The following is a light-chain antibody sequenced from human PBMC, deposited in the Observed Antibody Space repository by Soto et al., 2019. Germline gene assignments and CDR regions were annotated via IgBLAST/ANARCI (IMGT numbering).Light chain of an antibody. CDR1: SSNIGSNL. CDR2: NNN. J-gene: IGLJ3*02. V-gene: IGLV1-47*01. Sequence: QSVLTQSPSASGTPGQRVTISCSGSSSNIGSNLVYWYQQLPGTAPKLLIKNNNQRPSGVPDRISGSKSGTSASLAISGLRSEDEADYYCAARDDSLSGWVFGGGTKLTVL. CDR3: AARDDSLSGWV.